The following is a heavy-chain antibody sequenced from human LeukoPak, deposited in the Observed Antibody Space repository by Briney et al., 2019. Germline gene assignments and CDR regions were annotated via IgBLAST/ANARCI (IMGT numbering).Heavy chain of an antibody. CDR1: GGSISSYY. J-gene: IGHJ1*01. V-gene: IGHV4-59*01. CDR2: IYYSGST. Sequence: PSETLSLTCTVSGGSISSYYWSWIRQPPGKGLEWIGYIYYSGSTNYNPSLKSRVTISVDTSKNQFSLKLSSVTAADTAVYYCARCSRQSAFQRWGQGTLVTVSS. D-gene: IGHD6-19*01. CDR3: ARCSRQSAFQR.